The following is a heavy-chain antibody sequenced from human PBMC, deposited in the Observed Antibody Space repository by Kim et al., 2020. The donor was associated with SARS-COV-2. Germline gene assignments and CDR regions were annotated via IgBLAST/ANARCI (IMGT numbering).Heavy chain of an antibody. CDR2: ISPTGGVT. V-gene: IGHV3-23*01. Sequence: GGSLRLSCAASGFTFSTYVMTWVRQAPGKGLEWVSSISPTGGVTYYAESVKGRFTSSRDNPNKTLYLQMNSLRAGDTAVYYCARVIASSGGWYDYYGMD. CDR3: ARVIASSGGWYDYYGMD. J-gene: IGHJ6*01. D-gene: IGHD2-15*01. CDR1: GFTFSTYV.